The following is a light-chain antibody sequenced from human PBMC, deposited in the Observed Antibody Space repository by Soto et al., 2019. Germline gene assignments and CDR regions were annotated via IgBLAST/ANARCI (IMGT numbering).Light chain of an antibody. J-gene: IGKJ1*01. CDR3: QQYGGSPRT. V-gene: IGKV3-20*01. CDR1: QSVGGTF. Sequence: EILLTQSPGTLSLSPGAGATLSCSASQSVGGTFLAWYQQKGGQAPRLLIHGASNRATGIPDRFSGSGSGTDFTLTISRLEPEDFAVYYCQQYGGSPRTFGQGTKVDIK. CDR2: GAS.